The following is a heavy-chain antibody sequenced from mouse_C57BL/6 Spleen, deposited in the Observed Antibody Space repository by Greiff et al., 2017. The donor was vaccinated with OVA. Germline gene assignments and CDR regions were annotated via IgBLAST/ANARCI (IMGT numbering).Heavy chain of an antibody. D-gene: IGHD3-2*02. CDR1: GYTFTNYW. CDR2: IDPSDSYT. CDR3: ARQLRSDYAMDY. V-gene: IGHV1-50*01. Sequence: QVQLQQPGAELVKPGASVKLSCKASGYTFTNYWIQWVKQRPGQGLEWIGEIDPSDSYTNYNQKFKGKATLTVDTSSSTAYMQLSSLTSEDSAVYYCARQLRSDYAMDYWGQGTSVTVSS. J-gene: IGHJ4*01.